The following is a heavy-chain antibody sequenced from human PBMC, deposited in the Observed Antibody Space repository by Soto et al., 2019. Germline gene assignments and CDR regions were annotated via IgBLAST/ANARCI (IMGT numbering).Heavy chain of an antibody. CDR1: GGSISSGGYY. D-gene: IGHD2-15*01. J-gene: IGHJ4*02. Sequence: QVQLQESGPGLVKPSQTLSLTCTVSGGSISSGGYYWSWIRQHPGKGLEWIGYIYYSGSTYYNPSPKSRVTISVDTSKNQFSLKLSSVTAADTAVYYCARDLAVYCSGGSCGYFDYWGQGTLVTVSS. V-gene: IGHV4-31*03. CDR2: IYYSGST. CDR3: ARDLAVYCSGGSCGYFDY.